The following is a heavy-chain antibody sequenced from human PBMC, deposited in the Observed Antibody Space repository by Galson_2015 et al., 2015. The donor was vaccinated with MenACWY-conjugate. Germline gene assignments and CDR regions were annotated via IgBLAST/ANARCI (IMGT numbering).Heavy chain of an antibody. D-gene: IGHD3-10*01. CDR2: IKSKTDGGTT. Sequence: SLRLSCAASGFTFSNAWMNWVRQAPGKGLEWVGRIKSKTDGGTTDYAAPVKGRFTISRDDSKNTLYLQMNGLKTEDTAVYYCWVVLASGSYHLDYWGQGTLVTVSS. J-gene: IGHJ4*02. CDR3: WVVLASGSYHLDY. V-gene: IGHV3-15*01. CDR1: GFTFSNAW.